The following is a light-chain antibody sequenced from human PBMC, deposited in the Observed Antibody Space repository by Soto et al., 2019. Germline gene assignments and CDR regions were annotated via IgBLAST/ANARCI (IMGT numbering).Light chain of an antibody. CDR2: RNN. V-gene: IGLV1-47*01. Sequence: QPVLTQPPSASGTPGQRVTISCSGSSSNIGSNYVYWYQQLPGTAPKLLIYRNNQRPSGVPDRFSGSKSGTLASLAISGLRSEDEADYYCAAWDDSLSGYVFGTGTKLTVL. CDR1: SSNIGSNY. CDR3: AAWDDSLSGYV. J-gene: IGLJ1*01.